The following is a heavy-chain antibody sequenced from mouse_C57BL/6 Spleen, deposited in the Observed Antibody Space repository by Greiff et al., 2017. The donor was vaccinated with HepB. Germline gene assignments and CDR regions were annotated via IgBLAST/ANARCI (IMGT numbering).Heavy chain of an antibody. D-gene: IGHD2-4*01. CDR3: ASDYFYAMDY. J-gene: IGHJ4*01. Sequence: VQLQQSGAELARPGASVKMSWKASGYTFTSYTMHWVKQRPGQGLEWIGYINPSSGYTKYNQKFKDKATLTADKSSSTAYMQLSSLTSEDSAVYYCASDYFYAMDYWGQGTSVTVSS. CDR1: GYTFTSYT. CDR2: INPSSGYT. V-gene: IGHV1-4*01.